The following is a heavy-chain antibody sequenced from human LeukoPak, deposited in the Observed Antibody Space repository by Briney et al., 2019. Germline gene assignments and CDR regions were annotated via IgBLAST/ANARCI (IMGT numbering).Heavy chain of an antibody. D-gene: IGHD5-18*01. CDR3: ARGYGRYFDY. V-gene: IGHV4-59*01. CDR1: GGSISSYY. Sequence: SETLSLTCTVSGGSISSYYWSWIRQPPGKGLEWIGYIYYSASTNYNPSLKSRVTISVDTSKNQFSLKLSSVTAADTAVYYCARGYGRYFDYWGQGTLVTVSS. CDR2: IYYSAST. J-gene: IGHJ4*02.